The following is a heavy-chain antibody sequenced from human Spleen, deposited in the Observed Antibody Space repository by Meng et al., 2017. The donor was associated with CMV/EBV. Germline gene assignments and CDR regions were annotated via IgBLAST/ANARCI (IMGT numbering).Heavy chain of an antibody. Sequence: GGSLRLSCVASRFTFSNYAMHWVRQAPGKGLEWVSSISSSSSYIYYADSVKGRFTISRDNAKNSLYLQMNSLRAEDTAVYYCAGIAAAGTSKAYYYGMDVWGQGTTVTVSS. J-gene: IGHJ6*02. CDR1: RFTFSNYA. CDR2: ISSSSSYI. D-gene: IGHD6-13*01. V-gene: IGHV3-21*01. CDR3: AGIAAAGTSKAYYYGMDV.